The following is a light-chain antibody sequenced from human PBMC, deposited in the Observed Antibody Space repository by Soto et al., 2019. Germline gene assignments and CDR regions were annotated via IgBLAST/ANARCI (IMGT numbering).Light chain of an antibody. V-gene: IGLV1-40*01. CDR3: HSYDSSLSGSKVV. CDR2: GNS. Sequence: QSVLTQPPSVSGAPGQRVTISCTGSSSNIGAGYDVHWYQQLPGTAPKLLIYGNSNRPSGVPDRFSGSKSGTSASLAITGLQAEDEADYYCHSYDSSLSGSKVVFGGGTKLTV. J-gene: IGLJ2*01. CDR1: SSNIGAGYD.